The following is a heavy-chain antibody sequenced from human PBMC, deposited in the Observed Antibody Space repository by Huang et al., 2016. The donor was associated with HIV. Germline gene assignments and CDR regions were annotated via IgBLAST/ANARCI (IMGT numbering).Heavy chain of an antibody. J-gene: IGHJ4*02. Sequence: QVQLMQSGVAAKKPGASVKVSCKASGYIFSKYGISWMRQAPGQGLEWIGWISGYNGHTNYAQRLQARVRMTTDTATTTAYMDLRNLRSDDTAIYYCARTIGDYVSGMDYWGQGTLVTVSS. D-gene: IGHD4-17*01. CDR3: ARTIGDYVSGMDY. CDR1: GYIFSKYG. CDR2: ISGYNGHT. V-gene: IGHV1-18*01.